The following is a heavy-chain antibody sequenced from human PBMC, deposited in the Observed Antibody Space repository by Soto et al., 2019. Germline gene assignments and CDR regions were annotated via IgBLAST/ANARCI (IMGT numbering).Heavy chain of an antibody. CDR2: ISGSGGST. CDR1: GFTFSSYA. J-gene: IGHJ6*02. V-gene: IGHV3-23*01. CDR3: AKGTGIVVVPAAVYYYGMDV. Sequence: GGSLRLSCAASGFTFSSYAMSWVRQAPGKGLEWVSAISGSGGSTYYADSVKGRFTISRDNSKNTLYLQMNSLRAEDTAVYYCAKGTGIVVVPAAVYYYGMDVWGQGTTVTVSS. D-gene: IGHD2-2*01.